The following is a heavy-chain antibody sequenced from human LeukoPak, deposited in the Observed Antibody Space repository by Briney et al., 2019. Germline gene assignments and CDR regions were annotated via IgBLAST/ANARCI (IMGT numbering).Heavy chain of an antibody. CDR2: ISAYNGNT. CDR1: GYTFTTYG. D-gene: IGHD2-2*02. J-gene: IGHJ4*02. CDR3: ARDIHEHLGYGSSTSWYNFDY. V-gene: IGHV1-18*01. Sequence: ASVKVSCKASGYTFTTYGISWVRQAPGQGLEWMGWISAYNGNTDYAQKLQGRDTMATDTSTNTAYMELRSLRSDDTAVYYCARDIHEHLGYGSSTSWYNFDYWGQGTLVTVSS.